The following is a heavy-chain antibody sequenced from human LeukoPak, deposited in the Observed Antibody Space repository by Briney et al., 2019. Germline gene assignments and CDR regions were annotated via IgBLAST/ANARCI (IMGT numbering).Heavy chain of an antibody. CDR3: ATSTVTTESYGMDV. Sequence: ASVKVSCKASGYTFTGYYMHWVRQAPGQGLEWMGWINPNSGGTNYAQKFQGWVTMTRDTSINTAYMELSRLRSDDTAVYYCATSTVTTESYGMDVWGQGTTVTVSS. V-gene: IGHV1-2*04. J-gene: IGHJ6*02. CDR1: GYTFTGYY. D-gene: IGHD4-17*01. CDR2: INPNSGGT.